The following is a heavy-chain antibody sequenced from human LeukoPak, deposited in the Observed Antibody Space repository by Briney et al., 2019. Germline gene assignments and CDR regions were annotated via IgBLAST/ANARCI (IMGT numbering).Heavy chain of an antibody. V-gene: IGHV4-59*01. D-gene: IGHD3-3*01. CDR3: ARAELDFWSGYPNWFDP. J-gene: IGHJ5*02. Sequence: PSETLSLTCTVSGGSISSYYWSWIRQPPGKGLEWIGYIYYSGSTNYNPSLKSRVTISVDTSKNQFSLKLSSVTAADTAVYYCARAELDFWSGYPNWFDPWGQGTLVTVSS. CDR1: GGSISSYY. CDR2: IYYSGST.